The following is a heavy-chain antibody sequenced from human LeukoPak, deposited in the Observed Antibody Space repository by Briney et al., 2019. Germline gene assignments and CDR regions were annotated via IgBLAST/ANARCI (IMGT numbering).Heavy chain of an antibody. J-gene: IGHJ4*02. V-gene: IGHV1-46*01. CDR1: GYTFTSYG. CDR2: IYPRDGST. Sequence: ASVKVSCKASGYTFTSYGISWVRQAPGQGLEWMGMIYPRDGSTSYAQKFQGRVTVTRDTSTSTVHMELSGLRSEDTAVYYCARDQEGFDYWGQGTLVTVSS. CDR3: ARDQEGFDY.